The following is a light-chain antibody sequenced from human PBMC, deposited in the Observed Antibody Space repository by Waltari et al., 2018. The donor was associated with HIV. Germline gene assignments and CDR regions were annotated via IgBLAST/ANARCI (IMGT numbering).Light chain of an antibody. CDR3: QAWDSGTAV. J-gene: IGLJ3*02. V-gene: IGLV3-1*01. Sequence: SYELTQPPSVSVSPAQTASVARPAARLGDKYTSWSQQRPGQSPLVVMYQDKKRPSGIPDRFSGSKSGDTATLTISGTQTMDEADYYCQAWDSGTAVFGGGTKLTVL. CDR2: QDK. CDR1: RLGDKY.